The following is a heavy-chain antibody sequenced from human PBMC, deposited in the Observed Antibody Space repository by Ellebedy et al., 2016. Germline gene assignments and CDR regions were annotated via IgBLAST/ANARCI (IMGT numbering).Heavy chain of an antibody. Sequence: GESLKISXGASGFTFSIAGMTWVRQAPGKGLEWVSGISGSGDSTYHADSVKGRFTISRDNSKNTLYLQMNSLRAEDTAVYYCAKDDMVRGLIAYYYGMDVWGQGTTVTVSS. D-gene: IGHD3-10*01. J-gene: IGHJ6*02. CDR1: GFTFSIAG. CDR2: ISGSGDST. V-gene: IGHV3-23*01. CDR3: AKDDMVRGLIAYYYGMDV.